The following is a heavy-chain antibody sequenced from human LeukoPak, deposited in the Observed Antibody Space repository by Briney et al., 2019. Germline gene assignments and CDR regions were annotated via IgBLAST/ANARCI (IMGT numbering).Heavy chain of an antibody. CDR2: VHYSGST. CDR1: GGSISSHY. J-gene: IGHJ4*02. CDR3: ARQGYYDHAGYFYVY. D-gene: IGHD3-22*01. Sequence: PSETLSLTCTVSGGSISSHYWGRIRQTPGKGLEWIGYVHYSGSTNYNPSLKSRVTISLDTSKNQFSLKLTSVTAADTAVYYCARQGYYDHAGYFYVYWGQGTLVTVSS. V-gene: IGHV4-59*08.